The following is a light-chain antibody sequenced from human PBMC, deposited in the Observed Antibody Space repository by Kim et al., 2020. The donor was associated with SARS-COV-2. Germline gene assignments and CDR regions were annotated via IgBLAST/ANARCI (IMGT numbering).Light chain of an antibody. V-gene: IGLV1-47*01. CDR1: NSNIGGNY. Sequence: QSVLIQPPSASGTPGQSVTISCSGTNSNIGGNYVYWYQQLPGTAPQVVIYRNNQRPSGVPDRFSGSKSGTSASLAISGLRPQDEAVYYCAAWDDSLNVIFGGGTQLTVL. CDR3: AAWDDSLNVI. CDR2: RNN. J-gene: IGLJ2*01.